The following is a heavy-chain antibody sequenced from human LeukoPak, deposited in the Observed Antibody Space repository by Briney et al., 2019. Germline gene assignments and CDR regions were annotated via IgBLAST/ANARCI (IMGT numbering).Heavy chain of an antibody. Sequence: ASVKVSCKVSGYTLTELSKHWVRQAPGKGLEWMGGFDPEDGETIYAQKFQGRVTMTEDTSTDTAYMELSSLRSEDTAVYYCATSRLRFLEWLLCYWGQGTLVTVSS. CDR1: GYTLTELS. J-gene: IGHJ4*02. CDR3: ATSRLRFLEWLLCY. CDR2: FDPEDGET. D-gene: IGHD3-3*01. V-gene: IGHV1-24*01.